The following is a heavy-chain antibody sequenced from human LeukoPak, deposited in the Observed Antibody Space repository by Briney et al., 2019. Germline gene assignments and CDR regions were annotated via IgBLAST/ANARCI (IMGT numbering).Heavy chain of an antibody. D-gene: IGHD2-21*02. J-gene: IGHJ5*02. CDR2: ISSSSTI. CDR3: ARDSFYCGGDCYSGNWFDP. Sequence: GGSLRLSCAASGFTFSSYSMNWVRQAPGKGLEWVSYISSSSTIYYADSVKGRFTISRDNAKNSLYLQMNSLRAEDTAVYYCARDSFYCGGDCYSGNWFDPWGQGTLVTVSS. CDR1: GFTFSSYS. V-gene: IGHV3-48*01.